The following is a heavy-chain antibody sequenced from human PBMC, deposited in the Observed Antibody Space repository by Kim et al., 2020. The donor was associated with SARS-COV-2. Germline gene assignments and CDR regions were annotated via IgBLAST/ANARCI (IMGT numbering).Heavy chain of an antibody. CDR2: IYPGDSDT. CDR3: ARPMVATAGWFDP. D-gene: IGHD5-12*01. CDR1: GYSFTSYW. V-gene: IGHV5-51*01. Sequence: GESLKISCKGSGYSFTSYWIGWVRQMPGKGLEWMGIIYPGDSDTRYSPSFQGKVTISADKSISTAYLQWSSLKASDTAMYYCARPMVATAGWFDPWGQGTLVTVSS. J-gene: IGHJ5*02.